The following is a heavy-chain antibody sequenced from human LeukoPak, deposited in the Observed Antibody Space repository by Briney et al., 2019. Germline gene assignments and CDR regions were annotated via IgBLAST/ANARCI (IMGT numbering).Heavy chain of an antibody. V-gene: IGHV3-7*01. D-gene: IGHD5-24*01. J-gene: IGHJ4*02. Sequence: PRGSLRLSCAASGFTLGTFWMTWVRQSPGKGLEWVANINQDGSERHYVDSVRGRFTISRDNAKNSLYLQMNSLRAEDTAVYYCARPRWLQFGPHDSWGQGTLVTVSS. CDR1: GFTLGTFW. CDR3: ARPRWLQFGPHDS. CDR2: INQDGSER.